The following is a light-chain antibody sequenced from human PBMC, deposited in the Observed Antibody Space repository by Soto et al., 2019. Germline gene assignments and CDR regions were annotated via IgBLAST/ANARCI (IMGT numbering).Light chain of an antibody. V-gene: IGKV1-27*01. CDR3: QKYNSVPVW. CDR2: AAS. CDR1: QDISNY. J-gene: IGKJ1*01. Sequence: DIQMTQSPSSLSASVGDRVTITCRASQDISNYLAWYQQKPGKAPNLLIYAASTLPSGVPSRFSGSGSGTDFTLTISSLQPEDVATYYCQKYNSVPVWFGQGTKVEIK.